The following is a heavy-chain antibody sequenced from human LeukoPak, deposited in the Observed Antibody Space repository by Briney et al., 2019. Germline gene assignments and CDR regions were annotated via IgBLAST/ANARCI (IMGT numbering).Heavy chain of an antibody. Sequence: GRSLRLSCAASGFTFSSYAMHWVRQAPGKGLEWVAVISYDGSNKYYADSVKGRFTISRDNAKNSLYLQMNSLRAEDTAVYYCATGSGWYGGWFDPWGQGTLVTVSS. J-gene: IGHJ5*02. CDR3: ATGSGWYGGWFDP. V-gene: IGHV3-30*07. CDR1: GFTFSSYA. D-gene: IGHD6-19*01. CDR2: ISYDGSNK.